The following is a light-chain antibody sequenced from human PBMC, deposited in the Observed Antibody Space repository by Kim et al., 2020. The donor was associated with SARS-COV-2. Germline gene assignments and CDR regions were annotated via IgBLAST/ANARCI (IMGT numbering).Light chain of an antibody. Sequence: TAREKATLSCRASQSVSSNLAWYQQKPGQAPRLLIYGASTRATGIPARFSGSGSGTEFTLTISSLQSEDFAVYYCQQYNNWPPWTFGQGTKVDIK. CDR3: QQYNNWPPWT. CDR2: GAS. J-gene: IGKJ1*01. V-gene: IGKV3-15*01. CDR1: QSVSSN.